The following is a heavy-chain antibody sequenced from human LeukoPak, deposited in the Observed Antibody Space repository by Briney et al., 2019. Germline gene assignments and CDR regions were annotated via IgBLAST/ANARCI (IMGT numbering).Heavy chain of an antibody. J-gene: IGHJ4*02. CDR3: AKEEEYCSSTSCYEVY. Sequence: PGGSLRLSCAASGFTFSSYATSWVRQAPGKGLEWVSAISGSGGSTYYADSVKGRFTISRDNSKNTLYLQMNSLRAEDTAVYYCAKEEEYCSSTSCYEVYWGQGTLVTVSS. D-gene: IGHD2-2*01. CDR1: GFTFSSYA. V-gene: IGHV3-23*01. CDR2: ISGSGGST.